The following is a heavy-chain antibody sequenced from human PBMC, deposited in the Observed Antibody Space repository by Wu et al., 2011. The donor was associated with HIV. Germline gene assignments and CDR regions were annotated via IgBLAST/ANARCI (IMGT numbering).Heavy chain of an antibody. CDR3: ARGNGYNWYDAFDI. CDR2: MNPNSGDT. D-gene: IGHD5-24*01. CDR1: GYIFSTFD. V-gene: IGHV1-8*02. Sequence: QVQLVQSGAEVKKPGASVKVACKASGYIFSTFDINWVRQATGQGLEWMGWMNPNSGDTGYAQKFEGRVTMTRNTSASTAYMELSSLRFDDTAVYYCARGNGYNWYDAFDIWGQGT. J-gene: IGHJ3*02.